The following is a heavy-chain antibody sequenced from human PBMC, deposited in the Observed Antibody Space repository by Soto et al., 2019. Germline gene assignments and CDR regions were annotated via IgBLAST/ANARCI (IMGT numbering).Heavy chain of an antibody. CDR3: ARGEYDSSGYYSFDS. CDR2: VYYSGST. Sequence: PSETLSLTCTVSGGSLRTYYWSWIRQPPGKGLEWIGYVYYSGSTKFNPSLKSRVTISADTSKNQFSLKLNSVTAADTAVYYCARGEYDSSGYYSFDSWGQGTLVTVSS. D-gene: IGHD3-22*01. J-gene: IGHJ4*02. CDR1: GGSLRTYY. V-gene: IGHV4-59*01.